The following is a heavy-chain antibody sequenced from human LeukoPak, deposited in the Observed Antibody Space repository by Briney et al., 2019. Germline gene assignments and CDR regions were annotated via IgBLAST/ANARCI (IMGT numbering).Heavy chain of an antibody. J-gene: IGHJ4*02. CDR3: AKAYWDTFGWYYFDY. CDR2: ISGSGDST. D-gene: IGHD3-16*01. Sequence: GGSLRLSCAASGFTFGAYAMNWVRQAPGKGLQWVSGISGSGDSTYYTDSVKGRFTISRDNSKSTVYLQMNRLRPEDTAVYYCAKAYWDTFGWYYFDYWGQGTLVTVSS. V-gene: IGHV3-23*01. CDR1: GFTFGAYA.